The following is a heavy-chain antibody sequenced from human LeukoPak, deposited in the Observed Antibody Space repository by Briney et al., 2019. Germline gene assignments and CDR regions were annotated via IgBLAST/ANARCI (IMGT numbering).Heavy chain of an antibody. V-gene: IGHV4-39*01. D-gene: IGHD3-22*01. CDR1: GGSIRSSSYY. CDR2: IYYSGST. Sequence: PSETLSLTCTVSGGSIRSSSYYWAWIRQPPGKGLEWIGNIYYSGSTYYNPSLKSRVTISVDTSKNQFSLKLSSVTAADTAVYFCAIPTYYYDSSGIFWGQGTLVTVSS. CDR3: AIPTYYYDSSGIF. J-gene: IGHJ4*02.